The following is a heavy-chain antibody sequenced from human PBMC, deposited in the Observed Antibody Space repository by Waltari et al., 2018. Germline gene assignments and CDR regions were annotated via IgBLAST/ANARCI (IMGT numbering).Heavy chain of an antibody. D-gene: IGHD6-13*01. Sequence: VQLVQSGAEVKKPGESLKISCKGSGYSFTSYWIGWVRQMPGKGLEWWGIIYPGDSETRDGPSFQGEVTSSADKSVSTAYLQWSSREASDTAMYYWARRAAAGTFFDYWGQGTLVTVSS. CDR2: IYPGDSET. J-gene: IGHJ4*02. CDR1: GYSFTSYW. CDR3: ARRAAAGTFFDY. V-gene: IGHV5-51*01.